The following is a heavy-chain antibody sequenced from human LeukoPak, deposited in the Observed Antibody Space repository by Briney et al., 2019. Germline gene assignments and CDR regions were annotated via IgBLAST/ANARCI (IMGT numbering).Heavy chain of an antibody. D-gene: IGHD2-2*01. CDR3: ARAPTVLVGYCSSSSCQADY. CDR1: GFTFRSYS. J-gene: IGHJ4*02. V-gene: IGHV3-21*01. Sequence: GGSLRLSCAASGFTFRSYSMNWVRQAPGKGLEWVSAIDPSSTYIYYADSVKGRFTISRDNAENSLYLQMNSLRDEDTAVYYCARAPTVLVGYCSSSSCQADYWGQGTLVTVSS. CDR2: IDPSSTYI.